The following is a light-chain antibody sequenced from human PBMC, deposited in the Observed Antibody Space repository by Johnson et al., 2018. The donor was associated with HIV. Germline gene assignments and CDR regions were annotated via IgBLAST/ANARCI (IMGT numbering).Light chain of an antibody. V-gene: IGLV1-51*02. CDR2: ENN. J-gene: IGLJ1*01. CDR1: SSNIGNNY. Sequence: QSVLTQPPSVSAAPGQKVTISCSGSSSNIGNNYVSWYQQLPGTAPKLLIYENNKRPSGIPDRFSGSKSGTSATLGITGLQTGAEADYYCGTWDSSLSRYVFDTGTKFTVL. CDR3: GTWDSSLSRYV.